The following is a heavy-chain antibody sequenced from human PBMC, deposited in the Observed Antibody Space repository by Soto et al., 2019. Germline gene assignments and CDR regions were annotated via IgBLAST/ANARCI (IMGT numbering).Heavy chain of an antibody. CDR1: GYTFTTYG. Sequence: QVQLVQSGAEVKKPGASVKVSCKASGYTFTTYGIGWVRQAPGRGLEWMGWISVYNGDTKYAQEFQGRVTMTTDTSTSTAYMELRSLTFDDTAIYYCAREPRGLNLNYARRGDYWGQGTMVTVSS. CDR2: ISVYNGDT. J-gene: IGHJ4*02. V-gene: IGHV1-18*04. D-gene: IGHD1-7*01. CDR3: AREPRGLNLNYARRGDY.